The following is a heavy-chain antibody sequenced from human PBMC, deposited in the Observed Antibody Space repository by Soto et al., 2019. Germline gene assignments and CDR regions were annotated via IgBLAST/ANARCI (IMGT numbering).Heavy chain of an antibody. V-gene: IGHV3-23*01. CDR1: GFPFSTSG. J-gene: IGHJ4*02. CDR2: IGPNPANT. Sequence: AGGSLRLSCAASGFPFSTSGMLWVRQPPGEGLEWVSAIGPNPANTNYRDSVKGRFTISRDNSRNTVFLQMSALRAEDTARYYCATARHCSRDACPAAEWGQGTLVTVSS. D-gene: IGHD2-21*01. CDR3: ATARHCSRDACPAAE.